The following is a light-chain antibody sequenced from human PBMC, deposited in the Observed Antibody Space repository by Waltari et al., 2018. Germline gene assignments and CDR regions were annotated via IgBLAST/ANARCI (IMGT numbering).Light chain of an antibody. V-gene: IGLV3-19*01. J-gene: IGLJ3*02. CDR3: HSRDTISTRV. Sequence: SSELTQDPAVSVALGQTVRITCPGDSLRRYYASWYQQRPGQAPRLVLYGQDNRPSGIPDRFSGSTSGDTASLTITGAQAEDEADYYCHSRDTISTRVFGGGTRLTV. CDR2: GQD. CDR1: SLRRYY.